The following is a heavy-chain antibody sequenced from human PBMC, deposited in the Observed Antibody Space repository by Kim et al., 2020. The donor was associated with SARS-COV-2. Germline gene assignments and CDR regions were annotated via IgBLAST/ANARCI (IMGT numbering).Heavy chain of an antibody. CDR1: GFTFDDYA. CDR3: ARDRWFGERRPPAEYFQS. CDR2: ISGDGDTT. J-gene: IGHJ1*01. Sequence: GGSLRLSCAASGFTFDDYAMHWVRHAPGRGLEWVALISGDGDTTYYADSVRRRCSVSRDNSKNSLYLQMNGLRADDTALYYCARDRWFGERRPPAEYFQSWGQGTLVTVSS. D-gene: IGHD3-10*01. V-gene: IGHV3-43*02.